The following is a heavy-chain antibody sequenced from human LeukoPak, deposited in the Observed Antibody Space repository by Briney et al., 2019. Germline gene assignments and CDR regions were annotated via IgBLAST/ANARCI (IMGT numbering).Heavy chain of an antibody. Sequence: PGGSLRLSCAASGFTFSSYSMNWVRQAPGKGLEWVSTIGGGPVYYADSVKDRFTISRDDSKSTLFLQMNSLRIEDTAMYYCAKDSFSHNGVYDALDIWGQGTKVTVSS. CDR2: IGGGPV. CDR3: AKDSFSHNGVYDALDI. J-gene: IGHJ3*02. V-gene: IGHV3-23*01. CDR1: GFTFSSYS. D-gene: IGHD2-8*01.